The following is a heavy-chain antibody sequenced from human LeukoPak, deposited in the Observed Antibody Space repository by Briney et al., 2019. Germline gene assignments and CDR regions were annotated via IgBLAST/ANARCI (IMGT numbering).Heavy chain of an antibody. CDR1: GYTFAGYY. Sequence: GASVKVSCKASGYTFAGYYMHWVRQVPGQGLEWMGWINPNSGGTNYAQKFQGWVTMTRDTSISTAYMELSRLRSDDTAVYYCARVGRSDSSSWYSYYFDYWGQGTLVTVSS. D-gene: IGHD6-13*01. J-gene: IGHJ4*02. CDR3: ARVGRSDSSSWYSYYFDY. CDR2: INPNSGGT. V-gene: IGHV1-2*04.